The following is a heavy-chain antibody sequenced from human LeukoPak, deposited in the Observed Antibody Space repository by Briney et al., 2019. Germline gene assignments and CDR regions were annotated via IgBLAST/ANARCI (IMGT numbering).Heavy chain of an antibody. V-gene: IGHV3-48*02. Sequence: GGSLRLSCAASGFDFNTYSMAWVRQAPGKGLEWVSYISRGSSTMYYAESVKGRFTISRDNAKTSLFLQMNGLRDEDTAVYYCVRERGFRGSYYYDHWGQGALATVSS. D-gene: IGHD1-26*01. CDR2: ISRGSSTM. CDR3: VRERGFRGSYYYDH. J-gene: IGHJ4*02. CDR1: GFDFNTYS.